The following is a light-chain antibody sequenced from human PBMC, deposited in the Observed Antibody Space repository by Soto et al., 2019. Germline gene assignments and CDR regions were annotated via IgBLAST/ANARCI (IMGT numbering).Light chain of an antibody. V-gene: IGKV3-20*01. CDR2: GAS. CDR1: QSVSGSY. J-gene: IGKJ2*01. CDR3: QQYGTSPYT. Sequence: EIVLTQSPDTLSLSPGERATLSCRASQSVSGSYLAWYQQIPGQAPRLLIYGASTRATGIPDRFSGSGSGTDFTLTISRLEPEDFAGYYCQQYGTSPYTFGQATKLEIK.